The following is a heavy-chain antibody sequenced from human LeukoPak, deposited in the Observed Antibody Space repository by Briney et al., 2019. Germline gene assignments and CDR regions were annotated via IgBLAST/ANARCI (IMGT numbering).Heavy chain of an antibody. CDR1: GYTFTSYD. Sequence: ASVKVSCKASGYTFTSYDINWVRQATGQGLEWMGWMNPNSGNTAYAQKFQGRVTITRNTSISTAYMELSSLRSEDTAVYYCARARRDCGGDCYYFDYWGQGTLVTVSS. V-gene: IGHV1-8*03. CDR2: MNPNSGNT. CDR3: ARARRDCGGDCYYFDY. D-gene: IGHD2-21*02. J-gene: IGHJ4*02.